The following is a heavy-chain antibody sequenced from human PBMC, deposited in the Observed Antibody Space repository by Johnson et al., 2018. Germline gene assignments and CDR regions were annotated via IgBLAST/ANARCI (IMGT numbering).Heavy chain of an antibody. CDR1: GFTFTDYY. CDR2: VSSSGGTV. CDR3: AKDSRAGLGLTMIIVRGYFQH. V-gene: IGHV3-11*01. Sequence: QVQLVQSGGGLVKPGGSLRLSCAASGFTFTDYYMTWIRQAPGKGLDWVSYVSSSGGTVYYADSVKGRFTISRDNAKNSLYLQMNSLRVEDTALYYCAKDSRAGLGLTMIIVRGYFQHWGQGTLVTVSS. D-gene: IGHD3-22*01. J-gene: IGHJ1*01.